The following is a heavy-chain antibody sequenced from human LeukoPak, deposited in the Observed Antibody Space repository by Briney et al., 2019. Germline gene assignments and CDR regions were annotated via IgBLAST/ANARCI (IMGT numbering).Heavy chain of an antibody. V-gene: IGHV3-30*02. D-gene: IGHD3-10*01. CDR1: GFTFSSYG. CDR3: AKDLAGSTDYYYYYYMDV. J-gene: IGHJ6*03. CDR2: IRYDGSNK. Sequence: EGSLRLSCAASGFTFSSYGMHWVRQAPGKGLEWVAFIRYDGSNKYYADSVKGRFTISRDNSKNTLYLQMNSLRAEDTAVYYCAKDLAGSTDYYYYYYMDVWGKGTTVTVSS.